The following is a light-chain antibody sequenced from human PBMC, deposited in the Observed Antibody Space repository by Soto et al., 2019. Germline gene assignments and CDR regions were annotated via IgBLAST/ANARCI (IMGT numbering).Light chain of an antibody. CDR3: QQYNNWLT. V-gene: IGKV3-15*01. CDR2: GAS. CDR1: QSVSTK. J-gene: IGKJ4*01. Sequence: EIVMTQSPATLSVFPGERATLSCRASQSVSTKLAWHQQTPGQAPRLLIHGASTRATGIPARFSGSGSGTEFTLTISSLQSEDFAVYYCQQYNNWLTFGGGTKVEIK.